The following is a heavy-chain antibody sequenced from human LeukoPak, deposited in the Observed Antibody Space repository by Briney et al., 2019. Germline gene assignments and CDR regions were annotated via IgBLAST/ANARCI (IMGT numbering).Heavy chain of an antibody. CDR2: ISGSGGST. D-gene: IGHD3-3*01. J-gene: IGHJ4*02. V-gene: IGHV3-23*01. Sequence: PGGSLRLSCAASGFTFSSYAMSWVRQAPGKGLEWVSAISGSGGSTYYADSVKGRFTISRDNPKNTLYLQMNSLRAEDTAVYYCAKDRPPTYYDFWSGSYYFDYWGQGTLVTVSS. CDR1: GFTFSSYA. CDR3: AKDRPPTYYDFWSGSYYFDY.